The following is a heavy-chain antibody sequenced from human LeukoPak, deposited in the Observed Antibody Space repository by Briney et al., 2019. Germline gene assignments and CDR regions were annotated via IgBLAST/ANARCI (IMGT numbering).Heavy chain of an antibody. J-gene: IGHJ4*02. CDR2: IYYSGST. CDR3: ARVMEYSNFDY. CDR1: GGSISSYY. D-gene: IGHD6-6*01. Sequence: PSETLSLTCTVSGGSISSYYWSWIRQPPGKGLEWIGYIYYSGSTNYNPSLKSRVTISVDTSKNQFSLKLSSVTAADTAVYYCARVMEYSNFDYWGQGTLVTVSS. V-gene: IGHV4-59*01.